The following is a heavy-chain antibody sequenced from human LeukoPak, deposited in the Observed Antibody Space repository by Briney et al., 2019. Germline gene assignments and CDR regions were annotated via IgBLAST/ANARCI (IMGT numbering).Heavy chain of an antibody. D-gene: IGHD6-19*01. CDR1: GGSSRSGDYF. CDR2: IHYSGNT. Sequence: SQTLSLTCAVSGGSSRSGDYFWSWIRQPPGKGLEWIGHIHYSGNTYYNPSLKSRVSISVDTSKNQFSLKLSSVTAADTAVYYCARGKGSGWTFGYWGQGTLVTVSS. J-gene: IGHJ4*02. CDR3: ARGKGSGWTFGY. V-gene: IGHV4-30-4*01.